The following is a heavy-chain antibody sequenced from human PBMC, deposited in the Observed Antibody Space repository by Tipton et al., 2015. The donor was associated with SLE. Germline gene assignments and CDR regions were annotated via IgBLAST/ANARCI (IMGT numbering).Heavy chain of an antibody. V-gene: IGHV4-59*11. CDR3: ARQQRGNYGMDV. CDR2: VYYSVNT. Sequence: TLSLTCTVSGASITRHYWTWIRQPPGKGLEWIGYVYYSVNTNYNPSLKSRVTISLDTSKSQFSLKLTSVTAADTAVYYCARQQRGNYGMDVWGQGTTVTVSS. CDR1: GASITRHY. J-gene: IGHJ6*02. D-gene: IGHD6-13*01.